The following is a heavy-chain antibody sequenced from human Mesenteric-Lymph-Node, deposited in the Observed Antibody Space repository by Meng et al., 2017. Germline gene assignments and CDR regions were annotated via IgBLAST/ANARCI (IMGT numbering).Heavy chain of an antibody. V-gene: IGHV3-9*01. CDR2: ISWNSGSI. CDR3: ARDGGSYSLCDY. CDR1: GFTFDDYA. Sequence: LSLTCAASGFTFDDYAMHWVRQAPGKGLEWVSGISWNSGSIGYADSVKGRFTISRDNSKNTLYLQMNSLRAEDTAVYYCARDGGSYSLCDYWGQGTLVTVSS. D-gene: IGHD1-26*01. J-gene: IGHJ4*02.